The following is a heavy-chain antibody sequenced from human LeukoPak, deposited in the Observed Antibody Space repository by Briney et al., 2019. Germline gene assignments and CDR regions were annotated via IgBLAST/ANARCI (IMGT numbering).Heavy chain of an antibody. Sequence: SETLSLTCTVSGVSISSSSYYWGWIRQPPGKGLEWIGSIYYSGSTYYNPSLKSRVTISVDTSKNQFSLKLSSVTAADTAVYYCARRGAVTTVTNFDYWGQGTLVTVSS. V-gene: IGHV4-39*01. CDR2: IYYSGST. CDR3: ARRGAVTTVTNFDY. D-gene: IGHD4-17*01. CDR1: GVSISSSSYY. J-gene: IGHJ4*02.